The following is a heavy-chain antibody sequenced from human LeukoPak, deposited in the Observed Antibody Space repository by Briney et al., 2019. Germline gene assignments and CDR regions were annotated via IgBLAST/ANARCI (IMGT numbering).Heavy chain of an antibody. CDR3: AKDKWYYYDSSGYYHDY. CDR2: ISGSGGST. D-gene: IGHD3-22*01. J-gene: IGHJ4*02. Sequence: GASLRLSCAASGFTFSSYAMSWVRQAPGKGLEWVSAISGSGGSTYYADSVKGRLTISRDNSKSTLYLQMNSLRAEDTAVYYCAKDKWYYYDSSGYYHDYWGQGTLVTVSS. CDR1: GFTFSSYA. V-gene: IGHV3-23*01.